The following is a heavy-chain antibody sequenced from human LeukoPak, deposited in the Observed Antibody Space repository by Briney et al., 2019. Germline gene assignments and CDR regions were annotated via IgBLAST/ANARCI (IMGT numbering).Heavy chain of an antibody. CDR2: IKQEGSEK. Sequence: GGSLRLSCAASGFTFSSYWMSWVRQAPGKGLEWVANIKQEGSEKYSVDSVKGRFTISRDNAKNSLYLQMNSLRVEDTAVYYCAIAVSEYYDFWSGYPQPNFDYWGQGTLVTVSS. CDR3: AIAVSEYYDFWSGYPQPNFDY. J-gene: IGHJ4*02. V-gene: IGHV3-7*01. D-gene: IGHD3-3*01. CDR1: GFTFSSYW.